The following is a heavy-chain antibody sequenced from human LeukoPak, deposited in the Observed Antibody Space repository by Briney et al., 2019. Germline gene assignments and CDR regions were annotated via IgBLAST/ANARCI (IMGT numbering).Heavy chain of an antibody. J-gene: IGHJ4*02. D-gene: IGHD2-15*01. Sequence: SETLSLTCTVSGGSISSSSYYWGWIRQPPGKGLEWIGSIYYSGRTCYNPSLKSRATISVDTSKNQFSLKLSSVAAADTAVYYCARHRGTVVAATIDYWGQGTLVTVSS. CDR2: IYYSGRT. V-gene: IGHV4-39*01. CDR3: ARHRGTVVAATIDY. CDR1: GGSISSSSYY.